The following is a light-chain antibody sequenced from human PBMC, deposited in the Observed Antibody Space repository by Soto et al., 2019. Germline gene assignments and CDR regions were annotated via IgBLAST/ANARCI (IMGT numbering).Light chain of an antibody. J-gene: IGKJ5*01. Sequence: EVVLTQSPGTLSLSPGERATLSCRASQTVRNNYLAWYQQKPGQAPRLLIYDASSRATGIPDRFSGGGSGTDFTLTISRLEPEDFAVYFCQQYTGPPTTFGQGTRLEVK. CDR2: DAS. V-gene: IGKV3-20*01. CDR3: QQYTGPPTT. CDR1: QTVRNNY.